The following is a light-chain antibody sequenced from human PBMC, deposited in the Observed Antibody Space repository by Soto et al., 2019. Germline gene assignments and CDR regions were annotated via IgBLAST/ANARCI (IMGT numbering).Light chain of an antibody. V-gene: IGKV3-15*01. Sequence: EMVMTQSPATLSVSPGERATLSCRASQSVSSNLAWYQQKPGQAPRVLIYGASTRATGIPARFSGSGSGTEFTLTISSLQSEDFAVYYCQQYNNWHTWTFGQGAKVDI. CDR2: GAS. CDR1: QSVSSN. CDR3: QQYNNWHTWT. J-gene: IGKJ1*01.